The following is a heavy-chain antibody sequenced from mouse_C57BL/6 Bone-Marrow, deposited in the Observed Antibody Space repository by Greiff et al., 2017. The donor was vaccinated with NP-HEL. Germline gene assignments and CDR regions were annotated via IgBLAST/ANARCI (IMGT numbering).Heavy chain of an antibody. J-gene: IGHJ3*01. CDR3: ARGGDCYGNSPWYAD. CDR2: INPNNGGT. V-gene: IGHV1-26*01. D-gene: IGHD1-1*01. CDR1: GYTFTDYY. Sequence: VQLQQSGPELVKPGASVKISCKASGYTFTDYYMNWVKQSHGKSLEWIGDINPNNGGTSYNQKFKGKATLPVDKSSSTAYMELRSLTSEDSAVYYCARGGDCYGNSPWYADWGHRTLGTV.